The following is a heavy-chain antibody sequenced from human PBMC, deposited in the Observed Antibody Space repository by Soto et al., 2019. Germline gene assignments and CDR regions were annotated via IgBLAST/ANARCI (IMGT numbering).Heavy chain of an antibody. J-gene: IGHJ6*03. D-gene: IGHD4-4*01. CDR3: ARGVTTVTMDV. CDR2: INHSGST. CDR1: GGSFSGYY. Sequence: SENLSLTCAVYGGSFSGYYWSWIRQPPGKGLEWIGEINHSGSTNYNPSLKSRVTISVDTSKNQFSLKLSSVTAADTAVYYCARGVTTVTMDVWGKGTTVTVSS. V-gene: IGHV4-34*01.